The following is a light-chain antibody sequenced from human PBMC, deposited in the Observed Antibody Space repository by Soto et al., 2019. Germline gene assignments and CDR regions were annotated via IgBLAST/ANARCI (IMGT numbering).Light chain of an antibody. CDR1: NSNIGSNT. J-gene: IGLJ1*01. CDR2: SHN. V-gene: IGLV1-44*01. CDR3: GAWDSSLSAYV. Sequence: QSVLTQPPSASGTPGQRVTISCSGSNSNIGSNTVNWYQQLPGTAPKLLISSHNQRPSGVPDRFSGSKSATSATLGITGLQSGDEADYYCGAWDSSLSAYVFGTGTKLTVL.